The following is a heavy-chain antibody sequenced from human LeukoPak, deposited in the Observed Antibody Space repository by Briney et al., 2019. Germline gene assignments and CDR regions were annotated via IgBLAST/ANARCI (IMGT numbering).Heavy chain of an antibody. V-gene: IGHV2-5*01. CDR2: IYWNDDK. CDR1: GFSLSTSGVG. D-gene: IGHD3-22*01. CDR3: AHSAYDSSGYYYVGGGDWFDP. Sequence: SGPTLVNPTQTLTLTCTFSGFSLSTSGVGVGWIRQPPGKALEWLALIYWNDDKRYSPSLKSRLTITKDTSKNQVVLTMTNMDPVDTATYYCAHSAYDSSGYYYVGGGDWFDPWGQGTLVTVSS. J-gene: IGHJ5*02.